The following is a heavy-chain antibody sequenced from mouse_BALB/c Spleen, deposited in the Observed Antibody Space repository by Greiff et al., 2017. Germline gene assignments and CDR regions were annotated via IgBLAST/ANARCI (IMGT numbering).Heavy chain of an antibody. J-gene: IGHJ1*01. CDR1: GFTFSSFG. D-gene: IGHD1-1*01. Sequence: EVQRVESGGGLVQPGGSRKLSCAASGFTFSSFGMHWVRQAPEKGLEWVAYISSGSSTIYYADTVKGRFTISRDNPKNTLFLQMTSLRSEDTAMYYCARRGECYYYGSSYVRYWYFDVWGAGTTVTVSS. CDR3: ARRGECYYYGSSYVRYWYFDV. V-gene: IGHV5-17*02. CDR2: ISSGSSTI.